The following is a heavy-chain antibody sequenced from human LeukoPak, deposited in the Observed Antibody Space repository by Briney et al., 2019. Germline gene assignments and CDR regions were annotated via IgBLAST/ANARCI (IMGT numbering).Heavy chain of an antibody. V-gene: IGHV1-18*01. CDR3: ARGYYYDSSGYSAHY. J-gene: IGHJ4*02. D-gene: IGHD3-22*01. CDR2: ISAYNGNT. CDR1: GYTFTSYG. Sequence: ASVKVSCKASGYTFTSYGISWVRQAPGQGLEWMGWISAYNGNTNYAQKLQGRVTMTTDTSTGTAYMELRSLRSDDTAVYYCARGYYYDSSGYSAHYWGRGTLVTVSS.